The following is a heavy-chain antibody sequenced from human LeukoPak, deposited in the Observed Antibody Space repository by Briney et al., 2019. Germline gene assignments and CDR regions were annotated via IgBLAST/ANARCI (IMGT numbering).Heavy chain of an antibody. Sequence: GASLRLSCAASGFTFNSYEMNWVRQAPGKGLEWVSYISSSGSTIYYADSVKGRFTISRVNAKNSLYLQMNSLRAEDTAVYYCARDCSGGSCYPRTPFDYWGQGTLVTVAS. CDR1: GFTFNSYE. CDR3: ARDCSGGSCYPRTPFDY. V-gene: IGHV3-48*03. CDR2: ISSSGSTI. D-gene: IGHD2-15*01. J-gene: IGHJ4*02.